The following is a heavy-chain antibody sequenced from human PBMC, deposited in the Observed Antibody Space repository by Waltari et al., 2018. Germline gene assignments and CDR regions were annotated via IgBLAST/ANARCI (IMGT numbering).Heavy chain of an antibody. CDR3: ARGLYYGSGTYEDY. D-gene: IGHD3-10*01. CDR1: GSTSTGYY. J-gene: IGHJ4*02. Sequence: QVQLVQSGAAVTKPGASVKVACTSSGSTSTGYYMHWVRRGRGQGLEWMGRINPNSGGTNYAQKFQGRVTRTRDTSISTAYMELSRLRSDDTAVYYFARGLYYGSGTYEDYWGQGTLVTVSS. CDR2: INPNSGGT. V-gene: IGHV1-2*06.